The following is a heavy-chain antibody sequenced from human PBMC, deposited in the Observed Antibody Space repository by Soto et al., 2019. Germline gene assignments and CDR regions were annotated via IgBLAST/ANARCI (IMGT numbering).Heavy chain of an antibody. CDR2: ISYDGSNK. CDR3: ARGRCGGDCYSYYYGMDV. Sequence: QVQLVESGGGVVQPGRSLRLSCAASGFTFSSYAMHWVRQAPGKGLEWVAVISYDGSNKYYADSVKGRFTISRDNSKNTLYLQINSLRAEDTAVYYCARGRCGGDCYSYYYGMDVWGQGTTVTVSS. J-gene: IGHJ6*02. V-gene: IGHV3-30-3*01. D-gene: IGHD2-21*02. CDR1: GFTFSSYA.